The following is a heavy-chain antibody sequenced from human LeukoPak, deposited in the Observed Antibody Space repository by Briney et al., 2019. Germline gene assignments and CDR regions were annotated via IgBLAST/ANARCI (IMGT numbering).Heavy chain of an antibody. V-gene: IGHV3-7*01. CDR1: GFTSSAYW. CDR3: ARGHLDP. Sequence: GGSLRLSCAASGFTSSAYWMNWIRQAPGKGLEWVARIMKDGNEKYYVESIKGRFTISRDNAKNALYLQMNGLRVEDTGVYYCARGHLDPWGQGTLVTVSS. CDR2: IMKDGNEK. J-gene: IGHJ5*02.